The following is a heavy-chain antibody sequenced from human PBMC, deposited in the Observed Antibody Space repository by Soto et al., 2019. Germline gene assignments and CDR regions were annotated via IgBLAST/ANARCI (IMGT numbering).Heavy chain of an antibody. V-gene: IGHV1-46*03. CDR2: INPSGGST. J-gene: IGHJ5*02. D-gene: IGHD2-2*01. Sequence: GASVKVSCKASGYTFTRYYMHWVRQAPGQGLEWMGIINPSGGSTSYAQKFQGRVTMTRDTSTSTVYMELSSLRSEDTAVYYCARANIVVVPAAIGFDPWGQGTLVTVSS. CDR1: GYTFTRYY. CDR3: ARANIVVVPAAIGFDP.